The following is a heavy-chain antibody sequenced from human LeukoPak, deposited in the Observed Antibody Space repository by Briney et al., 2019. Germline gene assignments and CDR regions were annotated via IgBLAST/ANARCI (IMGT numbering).Heavy chain of an antibody. D-gene: IGHD6-13*01. V-gene: IGHV3-7*01. Sequence: HPGGSLRLSCAASGFTFSTYWMSWVRQAPGKGLEWVANIKQDGSEKYYADSVKGRFTISRDNAKNSLYLQMNSLRAEDTAMYYCARDSAGNDYWGQGTLVTVSS. CDR1: GFTFSTYW. CDR3: ARDSAGNDY. CDR2: IKQDGSEK. J-gene: IGHJ4*02.